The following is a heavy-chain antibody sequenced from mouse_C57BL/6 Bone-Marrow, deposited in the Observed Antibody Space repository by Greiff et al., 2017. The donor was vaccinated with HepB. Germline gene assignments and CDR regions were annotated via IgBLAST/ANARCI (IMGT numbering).Heavy chain of an antibody. CDR3: ARTGVGPDHFDY. CDR2: IYPRSGNT. Sequence: VQLQESGAELARPGASVKLSCKASGYTFTSYGTSWVKQRTGQGLEWIGEIYPRSGNTYYNEKFKGKATLTADKSSSTAYMELRSLTSEDSAVYFCARTGVGPDHFDYWGQGTTLTVSS. CDR1: GYTFTSYG. J-gene: IGHJ2*01. V-gene: IGHV1-81*01. D-gene: IGHD1-1*02.